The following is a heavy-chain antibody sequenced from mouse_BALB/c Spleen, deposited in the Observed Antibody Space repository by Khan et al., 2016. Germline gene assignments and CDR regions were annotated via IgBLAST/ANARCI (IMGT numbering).Heavy chain of an antibody. Sequence: EVKLLESGPGLVKPSQSLSLTCTVSGYSITSDYAWNWIRQFPGNRLEWMGYISYSDSTSYNPYLKSRISITRDTSKNQFFLQLNSVTSEDTATYYCARSDYGDKDAMDYWGQGTSVTVSS. CDR3: ARSDYGDKDAMDY. J-gene: IGHJ4*01. CDR2: ISYSDST. V-gene: IGHV3-2*02. CDR1: GYSITSDYA. D-gene: IGHD1-1*01.